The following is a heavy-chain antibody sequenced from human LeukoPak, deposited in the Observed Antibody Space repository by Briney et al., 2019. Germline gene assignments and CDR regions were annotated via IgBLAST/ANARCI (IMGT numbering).Heavy chain of an antibody. V-gene: IGHV3-7*04. CDR2: INQDGGEK. Sequence: GGSLRLSCAASGFTFSSYWMSWVRQAPGKGLEWVANINQDGGEKYCVDSVKGRFTISRDNAKNSLYLRVNSLRAEDTAVYYCARGLNWFDPWGQGTLVAVSS. CDR1: GFTFSSYW. CDR3: ARGLNWFDP. J-gene: IGHJ5*02.